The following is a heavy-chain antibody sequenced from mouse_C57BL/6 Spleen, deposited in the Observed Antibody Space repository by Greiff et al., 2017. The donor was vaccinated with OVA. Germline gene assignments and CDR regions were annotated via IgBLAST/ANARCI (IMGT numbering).Heavy chain of an antibody. J-gene: IGHJ1*03. CDR2: INPNNGGT. Sequence: VQLQQSGPELVKPGASVKISCKASGYTFTDYYMNWVKQSHGKSLEWIGDINPNNGGTSYNQKFKGKATLTVDKSSSTAYMELRSLTSEDSAVYYCARTLITTVVGFDVWGTGTTVTVSS. D-gene: IGHD1-1*01. V-gene: IGHV1-26*01. CDR1: GYTFTDYY. CDR3: ARTLITTVVGFDV.